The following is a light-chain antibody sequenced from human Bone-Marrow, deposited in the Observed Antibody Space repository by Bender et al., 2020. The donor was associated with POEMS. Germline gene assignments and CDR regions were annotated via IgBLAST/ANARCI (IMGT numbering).Light chain of an antibody. CDR1: SSDGGGYNN. CDR2: DVS. J-gene: IGLJ3*02. V-gene: IGLV2-14*01. CDR3: NSYTSSSTQV. Sequence: QSALTQPASVSGSPGQSITISCTGTSSDGGGYNNVSWYQQHPGKAPKVMIYDVSNRPSGVSNRFSGSKSGNTASLTISGLQAEDEADYYCNSYTSSSTQVFGGGTKLTVL.